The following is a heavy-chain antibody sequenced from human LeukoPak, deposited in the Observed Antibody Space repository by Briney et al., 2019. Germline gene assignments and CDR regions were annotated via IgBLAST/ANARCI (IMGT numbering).Heavy chain of an antibody. CDR3: AKDAAAGTGYYFDY. V-gene: IGHV3-30*18. Sequence: GGPLKLSCAASGFIFSSYWMTWVRQAPGKGLEWVAVISYDGSNKYYADSVKGRFTISRDNSKNTLYLQMNSLRAEDTAIYYCAKDAAAGTGYYFDYWGQGTLVTVSS. D-gene: IGHD6-13*01. CDR2: ISYDGSNK. CDR1: GFIFSSYW. J-gene: IGHJ4*02.